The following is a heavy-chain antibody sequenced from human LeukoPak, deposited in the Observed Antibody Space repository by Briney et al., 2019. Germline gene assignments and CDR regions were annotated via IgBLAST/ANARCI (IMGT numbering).Heavy chain of an antibody. CDR3: ARHSVGGHDY. CDR2: ISSSGSTI. CDR1: GFTFSSYE. J-gene: IGHJ4*02. D-gene: IGHD2-21*01. Sequence: GGSLRLSCAASGFTFSSYEMNWVRQAPGKGLKWVSYISSSGSTIYYADSVKGRFTISRDNAKNSLYLQMNSLRAEDTAVYYCARHSVGGHDYWGQGTLVTVSS. V-gene: IGHV3-48*03.